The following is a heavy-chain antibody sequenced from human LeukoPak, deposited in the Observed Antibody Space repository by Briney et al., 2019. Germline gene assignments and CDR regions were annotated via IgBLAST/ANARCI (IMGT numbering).Heavy chain of an antibody. CDR2: ISGSGGST. Sequence: PGGSLRLSCAASGFTISNYAMSWVRQAPGKGLEWVSTISGSGGSTDYADSVKGRFTISRDNSKNTLYLQMDSLGAEDTAEYYCATMGYDFWSGYWPDYWGQGTLVTVSS. CDR1: GFTISNYA. V-gene: IGHV3-23*01. CDR3: ATMGYDFWSGYWPDY. D-gene: IGHD3-3*01. J-gene: IGHJ4*02.